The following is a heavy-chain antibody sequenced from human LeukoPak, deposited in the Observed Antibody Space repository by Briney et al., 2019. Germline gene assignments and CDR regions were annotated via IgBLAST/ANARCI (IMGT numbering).Heavy chain of an antibody. CDR1: GYTFTGHY. V-gene: IGHV1-2*02. CDR3: ARDLGWSSSH. CDR2: INPTGGT. Sequence: ASLKVSCKASGYTFTGHYMNWVRLAPGQGLEWMGWINPTGGTTYAQKIQDRVTMTRDTSINTAYMELSGLRSDDTAVYYCARDLGWSSSHWGQGTLVTVSS. D-gene: IGHD6-6*01. J-gene: IGHJ4*02.